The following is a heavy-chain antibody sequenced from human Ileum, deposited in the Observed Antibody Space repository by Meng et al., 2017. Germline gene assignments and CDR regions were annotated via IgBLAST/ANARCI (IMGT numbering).Heavy chain of an antibody. D-gene: IGHD3-10*01. CDR2: INHSGST. CDR1: GGSFSGYY. CDR3: ARVGYYGSGS. J-gene: IGHJ5*02. Sequence: QVQLQHGGAGLLKPSETLSLTCAVYGGSFSGYYWSWIRQPPGKGLEWIGEINHSGSTNYNPSLKSRVTISVDTSKNQFSLKLSSVTAADTAVYYCARVGYYGSGSWGQGTLVTVSS. V-gene: IGHV4-34*01.